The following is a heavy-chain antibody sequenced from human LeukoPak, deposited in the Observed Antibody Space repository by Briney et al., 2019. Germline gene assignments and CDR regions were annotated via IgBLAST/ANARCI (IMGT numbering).Heavy chain of an antibody. Sequence: SETLSLTCNVSGGSLRSINFYWGWIRQPPGKGLEWIGSIYHSGSTYYNPSLKSRVTVSVDTSKNQFSLKLSSVTAADTAVYYCAREHSSSFQNWGQGTLVTVSS. J-gene: IGHJ1*01. CDR3: AREHSSSFQN. V-gene: IGHV4-39*07. D-gene: IGHD6-13*01. CDR1: GGSLRSINFY. CDR2: IYHSGST.